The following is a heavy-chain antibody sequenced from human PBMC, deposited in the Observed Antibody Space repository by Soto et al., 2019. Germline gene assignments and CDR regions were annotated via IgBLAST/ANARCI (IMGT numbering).Heavy chain of an antibody. CDR1: GGSISSYY. CDR2: IYYSGST. CDR3: ARDLEEDGYNQDAFDI. Sequence: QVQLQESGPGLVKPSETLSLTCTVSGGSISSYYWSWIRQPPGKGLEWIGYIYYSGSTNYNPSLKSRVTISVDTSKNQFSLKLSSVTAADTAVYYCARDLEEDGYNQDAFDIWGQGTMVTVSS. J-gene: IGHJ3*02. D-gene: IGHD5-12*01. V-gene: IGHV4-59*01.